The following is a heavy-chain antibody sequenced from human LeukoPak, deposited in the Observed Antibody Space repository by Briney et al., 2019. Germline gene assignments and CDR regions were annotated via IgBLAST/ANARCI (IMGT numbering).Heavy chain of an antibody. Sequence: PGGSLRLSCAASGFTVSGNYMSWVRRAPGKGLEWVSYINPGGSNRFYAGSVRGRFTISRDDAKKSVYLQMNSLRAEDTAVYYCESSLSSGWGPVDDYWGQGIMVTVSS. V-gene: IGHV3-11*04. CDR1: GFTVSGNY. J-gene: IGHJ4*02. D-gene: IGHD6-19*01. CDR3: ESSLSSGWGPVDDY. CDR2: INPGGSNR.